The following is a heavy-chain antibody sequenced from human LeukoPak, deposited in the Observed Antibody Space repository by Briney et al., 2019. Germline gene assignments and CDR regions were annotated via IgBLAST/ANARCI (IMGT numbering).Heavy chain of an antibody. V-gene: IGHV3-74*01. J-gene: IGHJ4*02. CDR3: ARGGATVTPIDY. D-gene: IGHD4-17*01. CDR1: GFTFSSYW. Sequence: GGSLRLSCAASGFTFSSYWMHWVRQAPGKGLAWVSRINSDGSSTTYADSVKGRFTISRDNAKNTLYLQMNSLRAEDTAVYYCARGGATVTPIDYWGQGTLVTVSS. CDR2: INSDGSST.